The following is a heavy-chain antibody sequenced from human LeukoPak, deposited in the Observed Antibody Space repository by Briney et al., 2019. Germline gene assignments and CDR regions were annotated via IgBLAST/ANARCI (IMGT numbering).Heavy chain of an antibody. V-gene: IGHV3-23*01. CDR3: AKDLDGSGSYYTYFDY. Sequence: AGGPLRLSCAASGFTLSSYAMSWLRQAPGKALEWGSAISGSGGSTYYADSVKGRFTISRDNSKNTLYLQMTSLRTEDTAVYYCAKDLDGSGSYYTYFDYWGQGTLVTVSS. CDR2: ISGSGGST. J-gene: IGHJ4*02. CDR1: GFTLSSYA. D-gene: IGHD3-10*01.